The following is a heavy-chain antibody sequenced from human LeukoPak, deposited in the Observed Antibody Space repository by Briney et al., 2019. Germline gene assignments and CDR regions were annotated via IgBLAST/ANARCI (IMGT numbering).Heavy chain of an antibody. CDR3: AKGGGYSGYDPTKGVDSFDY. V-gene: IGHV3-30*02. Sequence: PGGSLRLSCAASGFTFSSYGMHWVRQDPGKGLDWVAFIRYDGSSKYYADSVKGRFTISRDNSKNTLYLQMNSLRAEDTAVYYCAKGGGYSGYDPTKGVDSFDYWGQGTLVTVSS. CDR1: GFTFSSYG. D-gene: IGHD5-12*01. CDR2: IRYDGSSK. J-gene: IGHJ4*02.